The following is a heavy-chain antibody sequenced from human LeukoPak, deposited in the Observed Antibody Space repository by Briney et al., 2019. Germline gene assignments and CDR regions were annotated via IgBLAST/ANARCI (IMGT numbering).Heavy chain of an antibody. Sequence: SVKVSCKASGGTFTSYAISWGRQAPGQGLEWMGGIIPIFGTANYAQKFQDRVTITADKSTSTAYMELSSLRSEDTAVYYCARDYGAKRVFDYWGQGTLVTVSS. CDR1: GGTFTSYA. V-gene: IGHV1-69*06. J-gene: IGHJ4*02. CDR2: IIPIFGTA. CDR3: ARDYGAKRVFDY. D-gene: IGHD4-23*01.